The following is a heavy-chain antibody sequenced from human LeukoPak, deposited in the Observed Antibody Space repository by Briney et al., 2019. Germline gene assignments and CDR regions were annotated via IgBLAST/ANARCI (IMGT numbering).Heavy chain of an antibody. D-gene: IGHD4-17*01. V-gene: IGHV3-21*01. Sequence: GGSLRLSCAASGFTSSSYSMNWVRQAPGKGLEWVSSISSSSYIYYADSVKGRFTISRDNAKNSLYLQMNGLRAEDTAVYYCARDDDYGDYGFGHWGQGTLVTVSS. CDR2: ISSSSYI. J-gene: IGHJ4*02. CDR3: ARDDDYGDYGFGH. CDR1: GFTSSSYS.